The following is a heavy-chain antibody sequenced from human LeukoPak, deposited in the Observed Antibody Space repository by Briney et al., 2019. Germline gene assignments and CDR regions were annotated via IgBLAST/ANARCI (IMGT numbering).Heavy chain of an antibody. Sequence: PGGSLRLSCAASGFTVSSNYMRWVRQAPGKGLEWVSLIYSGGSTYYADSVKGRFTISRHSSKNTLYLQMNSLRAEDTAVYYCARDLGYYDTSGYYYVHYSMDVWGQGTTVTVSS. V-gene: IGHV3-53*04. J-gene: IGHJ6*02. CDR1: GFTVSSNY. CDR3: ARDLGYYDTSGYYYVHYSMDV. D-gene: IGHD3-22*01. CDR2: IYSGGST.